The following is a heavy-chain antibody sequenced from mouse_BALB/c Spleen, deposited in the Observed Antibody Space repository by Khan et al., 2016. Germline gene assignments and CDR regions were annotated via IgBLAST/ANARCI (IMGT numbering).Heavy chain of an antibody. CDR1: GFSLTSYG. V-gene: IGHV2-9*02. J-gene: IGHJ3*01. D-gene: IGHD2-3*01. CDR2: IWAGGST. CDR3: ARDQGPWLLPFAY. Sequence: QVQLMESGPGLVAPSQSLSITCTVSGFSLTSYGVHWVRQPPGTGLEWLGVIWAGGSTYYTSALMSRLTISKDNSKSQVFLKMNSRQTDDRAMYYCARDQGPWLLPFAYWGQGTLVTVS.